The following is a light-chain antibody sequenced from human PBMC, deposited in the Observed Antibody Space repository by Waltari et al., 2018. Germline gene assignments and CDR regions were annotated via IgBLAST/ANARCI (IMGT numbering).Light chain of an antibody. J-gene: IGLJ2*01. Sequence: QSALTQPASVSGSPGQSIPIPCTGTSSDVGGYTYVSWYQKHPGKAPTLRIYDVSKPPSGVSNRVSGSKSGNTASLTISGLQAEDEADYYCCSYAGSSTFVFGGGTKLTVL. CDR2: DVS. V-gene: IGLV2-23*02. CDR3: CSYAGSSTFV. CDR1: SSDVGGYTY.